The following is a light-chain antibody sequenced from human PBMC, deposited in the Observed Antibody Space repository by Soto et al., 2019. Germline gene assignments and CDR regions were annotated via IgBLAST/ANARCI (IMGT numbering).Light chain of an antibody. J-gene: IGKJ1*01. Sequence: AIRMTQSPSSLSASTGDRVTITCRASQGISSYLAWYQQKPGKAPKLLIYAASTLQSGVPSRFSGSGSGTDFTLTIRCLQSEDFATYYCQQYYSYPRTFGQGTKVAIK. CDR1: QGISSY. CDR3: QQYYSYPRT. CDR2: AAS. V-gene: IGKV1-8*01.